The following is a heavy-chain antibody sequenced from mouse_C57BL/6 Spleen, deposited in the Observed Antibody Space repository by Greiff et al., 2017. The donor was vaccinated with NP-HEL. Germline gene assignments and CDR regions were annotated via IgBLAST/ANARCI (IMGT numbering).Heavy chain of an antibody. CDR2: IYWVDDK. CDR3: ARSPYYYGSSHWYFDV. CDR1: GFSLSTSGMV. Sequence: QVTLQESGPGILQSSQTLSLPCSFSGFSLSTSGMVVSWIRQPSGKGLEWLAHIYWVDDKRYNPSLKSRLTISKDTSRNQVFLKITSVDTADTATYYCARSPYYYGSSHWYFDVWGTGTTVTVSS. V-gene: IGHV8-12*01. D-gene: IGHD1-1*01. J-gene: IGHJ1*03.